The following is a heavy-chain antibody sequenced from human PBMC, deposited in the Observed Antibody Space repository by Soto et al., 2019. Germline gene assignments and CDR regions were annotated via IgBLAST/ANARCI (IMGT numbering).Heavy chain of an antibody. Sequence: QVQLVQSGAEVKKPGASVKVSCKASGYTFTSYDINWVRQATGQGLELMGWMNPNSGNTAYAQKLQXGMSIARSISRSTVFMEMSSLKSEDTAVYYGASEKVTSSYTDWGQGSMVTVTS. CDR3: ASEKVTSSYTD. J-gene: IGHJ1*01. V-gene: IGHV1-8*01. CDR1: GYTFTSYD. CDR2: MNPNSGNT. D-gene: IGHD3-22*01.